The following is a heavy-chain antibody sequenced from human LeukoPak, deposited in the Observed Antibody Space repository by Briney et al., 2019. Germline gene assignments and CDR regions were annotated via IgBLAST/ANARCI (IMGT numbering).Heavy chain of an antibody. V-gene: IGHV3-33*01. J-gene: IGHJ3*02. Sequence: PGRSLRLSCAASGFTFSSYGMHWVRQAPGKGLEWVAVIWYDGCNKYYADSVKGRFTTSRDNSKNTLYLQMNSLRAEDTAVYYCARDAGHHYDFWSGYFSSDAGRPFDIWGQGTMVTVSS. CDR3: ARDAGHHYDFWSGYFSSDAGRPFDI. CDR2: IWYDGCNK. D-gene: IGHD3-3*01. CDR1: GFTFSSYG.